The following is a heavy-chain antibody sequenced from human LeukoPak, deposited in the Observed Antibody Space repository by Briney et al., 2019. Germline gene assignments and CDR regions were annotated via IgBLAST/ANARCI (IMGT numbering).Heavy chain of an antibody. CDR1: GGSMSTYY. CDR2: VYHSGTT. Sequence: SETLSLTCTVSGGSMSTYYWSWIRQAPGKGLEWIGYVYHSGTTNYNPSLKSRVSISADTSKNHFSLRLRSVTAADTAAYFCARYGGTIAYFDHWGQGMVVTVAS. CDR3: ARYGGTIAYFDH. D-gene: IGHD4-23*01. J-gene: IGHJ4*02. V-gene: IGHV4-59*08.